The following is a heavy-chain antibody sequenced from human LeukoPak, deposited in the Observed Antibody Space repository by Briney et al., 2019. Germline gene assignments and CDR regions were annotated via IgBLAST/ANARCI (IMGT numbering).Heavy chain of an antibody. Sequence: SQTLSLTCAISGDSVSSNSAAWTWIRQSPSRGLEWLGRTYYRSKWYNDYAVSVKSRITINPDTSKDQFSLQLNSVTPEDTAVYYCARGNGWHGPNWFDPWGQGTLVTVSS. J-gene: IGHJ5*02. D-gene: IGHD6-19*01. CDR3: ARGNGWHGPNWFDP. V-gene: IGHV6-1*01. CDR2: TYYRSKWYN. CDR1: GDSVSSNSAA.